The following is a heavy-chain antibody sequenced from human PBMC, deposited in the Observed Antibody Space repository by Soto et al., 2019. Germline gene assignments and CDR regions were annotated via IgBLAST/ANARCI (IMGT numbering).Heavy chain of an antibody. J-gene: IGHJ4*02. D-gene: IGHD5-18*01. Sequence: PGGSLRLSCAASGFTFSDYYMTWIRQAPGKGLVWVSRIYSDGRGPMYADSVKGRFTISRDNAKSTLYLQMNSLRAEDTAVYYCATLNSFGSDYWGRGTLVTVSS. CDR3: ATLNSFGSDY. CDR1: GFTFSDYY. CDR2: IYSDGRGP. V-gene: IGHV3-74*03.